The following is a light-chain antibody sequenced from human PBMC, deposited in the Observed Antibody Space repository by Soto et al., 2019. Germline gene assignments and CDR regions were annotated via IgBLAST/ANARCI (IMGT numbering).Light chain of an antibody. CDR1: QAINNY. Sequence: DIQMPQSPSSLSASVGDRVTITCRASQAINNYLAWYQQRPGRVPQLLIYAASTLQSGVPSRFSGSGSGTDFSLTISSLQPEDVATYFCQKYDRAHRTFGQGTKVEVK. CDR2: AAS. CDR3: QKYDRAHRT. V-gene: IGKV1-27*01. J-gene: IGKJ1*01.